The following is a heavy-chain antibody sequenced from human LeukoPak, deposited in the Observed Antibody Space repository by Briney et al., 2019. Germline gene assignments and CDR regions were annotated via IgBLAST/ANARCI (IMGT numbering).Heavy chain of an antibody. CDR1: GYTVTSYY. Sequence: ASVKVSCKASGYTVTSYYMHWVRQAPGQGLEWMGIINPSGGSTSYAQKFQGRGTMTRDMSTSTVYMELSRLRSEDTAVDYCARALTIFGVVIGYWGQGTLVTVSS. J-gene: IGHJ4*02. CDR3: ARALTIFGVVIGY. CDR2: INPSGGST. D-gene: IGHD3-3*01. V-gene: IGHV1-46*01.